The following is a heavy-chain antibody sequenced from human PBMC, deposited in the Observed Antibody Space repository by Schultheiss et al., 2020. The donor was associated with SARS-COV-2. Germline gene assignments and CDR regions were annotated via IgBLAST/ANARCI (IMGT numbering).Heavy chain of an antibody. CDR1: GGTFSSYA. J-gene: IGHJ6*02. CDR2: IIPIFGTA. CDR3: ARKRCGGDCYSYYYYGMDV. Sequence: SVKVSCKASGGTFSSYAISWVRQAPGQGLEWMGGIIPIFGTANYAQKFQGRVTITADESTSTAYMELSSLRSEDTAVYYCARKRCGGDCYSYYYYGMDVWGQGTTVTVSS. D-gene: IGHD2-21*01. V-gene: IGHV1-69*13.